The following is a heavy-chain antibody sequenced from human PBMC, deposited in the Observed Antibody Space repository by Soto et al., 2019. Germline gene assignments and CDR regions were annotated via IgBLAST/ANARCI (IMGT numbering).Heavy chain of an antibody. J-gene: IGHJ4*02. CDR3: AKETVGYFDHPLDY. CDR1: GCTFSSYA. Sequence: GGSMRLSCAASGCTFSSYAMSWIRQAPGKGLEWVSAISGSGGSTYYADSVKGRFTISRDNSKNTLYLQMNSLRAEDTAVYYCAKETVGYFDHPLDYWGQGTLVTVSS. CDR2: ISGSGGST. V-gene: IGHV3-23*01. D-gene: IGHD3-9*01.